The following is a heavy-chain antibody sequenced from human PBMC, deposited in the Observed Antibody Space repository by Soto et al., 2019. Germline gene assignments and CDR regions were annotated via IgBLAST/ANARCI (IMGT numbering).Heavy chain of an antibody. J-gene: IGHJ4*02. CDR3: ARGGYYDSSGYWPFDY. Sequence: SETLSLTCAFSGGSISSGGYSLSWIRQPPGKGLEWIGYIYHSGSTYYNPSLKSRVTISVDRSKNQFSLKLSSVTAADTAVYYCARGGYYDSSGYWPFDYWGQGTLVTVSS. CDR2: IYHSGST. V-gene: IGHV4-30-2*01. CDR1: GGSISSGGYS. D-gene: IGHD3-22*01.